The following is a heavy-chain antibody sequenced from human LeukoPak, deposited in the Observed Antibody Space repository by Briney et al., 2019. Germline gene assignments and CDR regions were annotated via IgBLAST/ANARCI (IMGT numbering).Heavy chain of an antibody. CDR2: ISYDGGDK. J-gene: IGHJ4*02. V-gene: IGHV3-30*04. D-gene: IGHD2-21*02. CDR1: GFTFSNFA. Sequence: GGSLRLSCAASGFTFSNFAMHWVRQAPGKGLEWVADISYDGGDKYYADSVKGRFTISRDNSKNTLYLQVNGLRTEDTAVYYCAKDRLLNCRGDCYIFDYWGQGTVVTVSS. CDR3: AKDRLLNCRGDCYIFDY.